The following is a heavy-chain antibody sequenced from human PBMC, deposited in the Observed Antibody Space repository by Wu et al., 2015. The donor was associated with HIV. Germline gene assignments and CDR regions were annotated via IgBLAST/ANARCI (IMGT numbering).Heavy chain of an antibody. J-gene: IGHJ4*02. CDR3: ARERVDYDSAGYRAHRGYYFDY. D-gene: IGHD3-22*01. Sequence: QVQLVQSGAEVKKSGASVNISCKASGYAFNSYYMHWVRQAPGQGPEWLGVINPRTDSTTYAQSFEARLTIARDTSQNTIYMQLSGLKSDDTATYFCARERVDYDSAGYRAHRGYYFDYWGQGTLVIVSS. V-gene: IGHV1-46*02. CDR2: INPRTDST. CDR1: GYAFNSYY.